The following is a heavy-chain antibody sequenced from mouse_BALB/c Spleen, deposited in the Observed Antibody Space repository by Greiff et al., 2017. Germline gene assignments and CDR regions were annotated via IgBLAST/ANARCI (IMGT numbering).Heavy chain of an antibody. J-gene: IGHJ4*01. CDR3: VREDYDGYYYAMDY. CDR1: GFTFNTYA. Sequence: EVKLVESGGGLVQPKGSLKLSCAASGFTFNTYAMHWVCQAPGKGLEWVARIRSKSNNYATYYADSVKDRFTISRDDSQSMLYLQMNNLKTEDTAMYYCVREDYDGYYYAMDYWGQGTSVTVSS. D-gene: IGHD1-2*01. CDR2: IRSKSNNYAT. V-gene: IGHV10-3*03.